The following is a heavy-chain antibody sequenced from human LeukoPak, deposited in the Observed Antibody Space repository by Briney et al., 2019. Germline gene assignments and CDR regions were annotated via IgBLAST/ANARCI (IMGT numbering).Heavy chain of an antibody. V-gene: IGHV3-21*01. CDR2: VSSSSGYI. CDR3: ARVPKWEQTEY. Sequence: GGSLRLSCAASGFTFSSYSMNWVRQAPGKGLEWVSSVSSSSGYIYYADSVKGRFTISRDNAKNSLYLQMNSLRAEDTAVYYCARVPKWEQTEYWGQGTLVTVSS. D-gene: IGHD1-26*01. J-gene: IGHJ4*02. CDR1: GFTFSSYS.